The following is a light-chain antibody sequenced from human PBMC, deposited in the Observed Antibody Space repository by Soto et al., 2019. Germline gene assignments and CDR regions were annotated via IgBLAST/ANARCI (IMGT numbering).Light chain of an antibody. CDR2: KAS. V-gene: IGKV1-5*03. J-gene: IGKJ1*01. CDR1: QGISNY. Sequence: DIQLTQSPPFLSASVGARVTITCRASQGISNYLAWYQQKPGKAPKLLIYKASSLESGVPSRFSGSGSGTEFTLTISSLQPDDFATYYCQQYNSYPWTFGQGAKVDIK. CDR3: QQYNSYPWT.